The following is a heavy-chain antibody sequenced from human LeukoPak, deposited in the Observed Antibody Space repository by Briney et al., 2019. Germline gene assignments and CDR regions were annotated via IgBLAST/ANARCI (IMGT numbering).Heavy chain of an antibody. J-gene: IGHJ4*02. CDR3: ARGIGVNIFDY. CDR2: INPSGGST. V-gene: IGHV1-46*01. Sequence: CXAXXXXFTSXXXXWVXXXPXXXXEWMGIINPSGGSTSYAQKFQGRVTMTRDTSTSTVYMELSSLRSEDTAVYYCARGIGVNIFDYWGQGTLVTVSS. CDR1: XXXFTSXX. D-gene: IGHD3-16*01.